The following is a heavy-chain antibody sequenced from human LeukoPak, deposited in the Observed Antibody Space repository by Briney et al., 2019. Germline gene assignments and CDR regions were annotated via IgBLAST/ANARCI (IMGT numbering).Heavy chain of an antibody. CDR1: GFTVSSNS. D-gene: IGHD1-14*01. J-gene: IGHJ6*03. CDR2: IYSDNT. CDR3: ARERTGYYMAV. Sequence: GGSLRLSCTVSGFTVSSNSMSWVRQAPGKGLEWVSFIYSDNTHYSDSVKGRFTISRDDSKNTLYLQMNSLRAEDTAVYYCARERTGYYMAVWGKGTTVTISS. V-gene: IGHV3-66*03.